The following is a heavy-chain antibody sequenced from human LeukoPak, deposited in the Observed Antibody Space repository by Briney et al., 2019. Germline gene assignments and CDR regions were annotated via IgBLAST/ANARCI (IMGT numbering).Heavy chain of an antibody. V-gene: IGHV4-30-4*08. CDR3: ARGKENFGRVKSGSYLLFDP. CDR1: GGSISSGDYY. J-gene: IGHJ5*02. D-gene: IGHD1-26*01. Sequence: SETLSLTCTVSGGSISSGDYYWSWIRQHPGKGLEWIGYIYYSGSTYYNPSLKSRVTISVDTSKNQFSLQLNSVTPEDTAVYYCARGKENFGRVKSGSYLLFDPWGQGTLVTVSS. CDR2: IYYSGST.